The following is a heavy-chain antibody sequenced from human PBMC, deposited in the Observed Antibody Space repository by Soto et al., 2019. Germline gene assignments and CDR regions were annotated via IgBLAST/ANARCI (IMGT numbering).Heavy chain of an antibody. Sequence: SQTLSLTCAISGDSVSSNSAAWNWIRQSPSRGLEWLGRTYYRFKWLTGYAVSVESRITINPDTSKNQFSLQLTSVTPEDTALYYCARDPGLGHAFDIWGQGTMVTVSS. V-gene: IGHV6-1*01. CDR3: ARDPGLGHAFDI. J-gene: IGHJ3*02. D-gene: IGHD3-9*01. CDR1: GDSVSSNSAA. CDR2: TYYRFKWLT.